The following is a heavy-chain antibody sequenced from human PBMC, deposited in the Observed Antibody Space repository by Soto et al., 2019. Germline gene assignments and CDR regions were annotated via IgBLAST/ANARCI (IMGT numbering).Heavy chain of an antibody. CDR2: IDSNGGSA. V-gene: IGHV3-64D*06. CDR3: VKTRIAVPEIMGYYYGLDV. Sequence: LRLSCSASGFTFSTFAMHWVRQAPGKGLEHISTIDSNGGSAYYADSVKGRFTISRDNSKNTLSLQMSSLKPEDTAVYYCVKTRIAVPEIMGYYYGLDVWGQGTTVTVSS. D-gene: IGHD3-10*01. J-gene: IGHJ6*02. CDR1: GFTFSTFA.